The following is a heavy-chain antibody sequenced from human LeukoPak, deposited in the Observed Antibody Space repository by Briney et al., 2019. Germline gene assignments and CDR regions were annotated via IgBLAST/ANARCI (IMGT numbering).Heavy chain of an antibody. V-gene: IGHV3-7*01. CDR2: IYQDGREK. CDR3: AGERPSSSWYDY. Sequence: GSLRLSCAASGFTFSGHLMTWVRQAPGKGLEWVANIYQDGREKYYAGSVKGRFTISRDNAKNSLFLQMDSLRAEDTAVYYCAGERPSSSWYDYWGQGTLVTVSS. D-gene: IGHD6-13*01. CDR1: GFTFSGHL. J-gene: IGHJ4*02.